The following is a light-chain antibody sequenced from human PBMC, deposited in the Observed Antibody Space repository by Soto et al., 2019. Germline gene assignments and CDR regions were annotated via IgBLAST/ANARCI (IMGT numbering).Light chain of an antibody. CDR1: QSVGSS. CDR3: QQGNTWPWT. CDR2: AAS. V-gene: IGKV3-11*01. Sequence: EIVLTQSPATLSLSPGERATLSCRASQSVGSSLAWYQQKLGQAPRLLIYAASDRATGIPGRFSGSGSGTDFTLIISSLEPEDFAFYYCQQGNTWPWTFGHGTKVDIK. J-gene: IGKJ1*01.